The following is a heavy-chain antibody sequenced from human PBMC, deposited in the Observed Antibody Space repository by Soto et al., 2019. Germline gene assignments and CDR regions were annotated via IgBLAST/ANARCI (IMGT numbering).Heavy chain of an antibody. J-gene: IGHJ2*01. Sequence: QAQLVQSGPEVKEPGASVKVSCKASAYTFSSRGIYWVRQAPGQGLEWMGWISPRNGDTHYAQSFQDRVTLTTDTSTSTAYMDLRSLRSDDTAVDFCVREAGDYDWYFDLWGRGTPVTVSS. D-gene: IGHD4-17*01. CDR2: ISPRNGDT. CDR3: VREAGDYDWYFDL. CDR1: AYTFSSRG. V-gene: IGHV1-18*01.